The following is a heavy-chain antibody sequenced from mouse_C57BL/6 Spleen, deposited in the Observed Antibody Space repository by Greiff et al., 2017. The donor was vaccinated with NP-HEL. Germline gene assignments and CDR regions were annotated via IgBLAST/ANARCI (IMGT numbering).Heavy chain of an antibody. Sequence: VQRVESGPGLVQPSQSLSITCTVSGFSLTSYGVHWVRQSPGKGLEWLGVIWRGGSTAYNAAFMSRLSITKDNSKSQCFFKMNSPQADDTAIYYCAKEGGDYWGQGTTLTVSS. J-gene: IGHJ2*01. CDR2: IWRGGST. CDR1: GFSLTSYG. CDR3: AKEGGDY. V-gene: IGHV2-5*01.